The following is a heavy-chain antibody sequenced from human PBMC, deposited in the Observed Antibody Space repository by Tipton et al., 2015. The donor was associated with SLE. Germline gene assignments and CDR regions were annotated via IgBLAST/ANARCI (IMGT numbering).Heavy chain of an antibody. D-gene: IGHD3-10*01. CDR2: IGIAGNT. Sequence: QLVQSGGGLVQPGGSLRLSCVASGFTFSTYDMHWVRQVTGKGLEWLSAIGIAGNTNYPGSVKGRFTISRENAKNSLYLEISSLTVGDTAVYYCAREPRGEDYMDLWGKGTTVTVSS. CDR1: GFTFSTYD. J-gene: IGHJ6*03. CDR3: AREPRGEDYMDL. V-gene: IGHV3-13*01.